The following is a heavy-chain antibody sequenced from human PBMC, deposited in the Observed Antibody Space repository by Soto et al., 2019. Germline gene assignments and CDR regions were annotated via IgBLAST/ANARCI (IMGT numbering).Heavy chain of an antibody. D-gene: IGHD4-17*01. J-gene: IGHJ3*02. CDR2: ISSSGDST. CDR3: AHPRGYGVFDAVDI. V-gene: IGHV3-23*01. CDR1: GFMFSTYA. Sequence: GGSLRLSCAASGFMFSTYAMNWVRQTPGKGLEWVSAISSSGDSTYYAESVRGRFTISRDNSINTLYLKMRSLRPEDTAVYYCAHPRGYGVFDAVDIWGQGTMVTVSS.